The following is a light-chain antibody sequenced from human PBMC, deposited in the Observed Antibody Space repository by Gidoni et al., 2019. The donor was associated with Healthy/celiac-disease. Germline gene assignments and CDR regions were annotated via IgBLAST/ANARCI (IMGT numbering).Light chain of an antibody. CDR1: QGISSY. CDR3: QQLNSYPRT. J-gene: IGKJ1*01. CDR2: AAS. V-gene: IGKV1-9*01. Sequence: DIQLTQSPSFLSASVGDRVTITCRASQGISSYLAWYQQKPGKAPKLLIYAASTLQSGVPSRFSGSGSGTEFTLTSSSLQPEDVATYYCQQLNSYPRTFGQGTKVEIK.